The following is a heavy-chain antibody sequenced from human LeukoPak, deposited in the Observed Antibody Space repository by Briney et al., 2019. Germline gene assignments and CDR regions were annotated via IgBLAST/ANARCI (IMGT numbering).Heavy chain of an antibody. D-gene: IGHD1-26*01. J-gene: IGHJ4*01. V-gene: IGHV3-30*02. CDR3: AMDTGGGTYYLDY. Sequence: PGGSLRLSCAASGFSFSSHGMHWVRQAPGKGLDWVTFIRYDGSNEYYADSVKGRFTISRDNSKNTLYLQMNSLRAEDTAVYYCAMDTGGGTYYLDYRGKGNLVTVSS. CDR2: IRYDGSNE. CDR1: GFSFSSHG.